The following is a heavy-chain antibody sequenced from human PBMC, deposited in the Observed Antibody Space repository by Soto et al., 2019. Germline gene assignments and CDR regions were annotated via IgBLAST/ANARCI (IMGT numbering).Heavy chain of an antibody. J-gene: IGHJ6*02. Sequence: GGSLRLSCAASGFAFSTYAMTWVRQAPGKGLEWVPVISGSGGSSYYADSVKGRFTISRDNSKNTLFLQMNGLRAEDTAVYYCAKVTKRAAAGRYEYYKYGMDVWGQGTTVTVSS. CDR2: ISGSGGSS. CDR1: GFAFSTYA. V-gene: IGHV3-23*01. CDR3: AKVTKRAAAGRYEYYKYGMDV. D-gene: IGHD6-13*01.